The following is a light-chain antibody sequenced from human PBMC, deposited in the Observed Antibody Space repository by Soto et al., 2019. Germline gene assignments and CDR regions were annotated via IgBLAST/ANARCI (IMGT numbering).Light chain of an antibody. J-gene: IGKJ4*01. CDR2: GAS. Sequence: EIVMTPSPAALSLSPRERDTLSCRASQSVSSNLAWYQQKPGQAPRLLIYGASTRATGIPARFSGSGSGTEFTLTISSLQSEDFAIYYCQQYYHWITFGGGTKVDIK. CDR3: QQYYHWIT. CDR1: QSVSSN. V-gene: IGKV3-15*01.